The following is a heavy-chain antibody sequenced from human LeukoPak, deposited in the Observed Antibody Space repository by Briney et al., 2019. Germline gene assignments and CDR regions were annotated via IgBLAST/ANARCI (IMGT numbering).Heavy chain of an antibody. CDR3: ARYRSRGYSYGYGAFDI. CDR2: ISAYNGNT. V-gene: IGHV1-18*01. D-gene: IGHD5-18*01. Sequence: ASVKVSCKASGYTFTSYGISWVRQAPGQGLEWMGWISAYNGNTNYAQKLQGRVTMTTDTCTSTAYMELRSLRSDDTAVYYCARYRSRGYSYGYGAFDIWGQGTMVTVSS. J-gene: IGHJ3*02. CDR1: GYTFTSYG.